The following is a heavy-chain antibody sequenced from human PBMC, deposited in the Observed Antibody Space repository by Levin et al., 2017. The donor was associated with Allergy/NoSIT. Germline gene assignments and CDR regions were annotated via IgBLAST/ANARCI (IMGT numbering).Heavy chain of an antibody. J-gene: IGHJ4*02. CDR2: MRYSGDTT. D-gene: IGHD3-22*01. Sequence: GGSLRLSCAASGFTFSSYTMTWVRQAPGKGLEWVSTMRYSGDTTYYADSVKGRFTISRDTSKDTLFLQMNSLRAEDTAFYYCVRTTDGSYDSNGGPFDYWGQGTLVTVSS. CDR3: VRTTDGSYDSNGGPFDY. V-gene: IGHV3-23*01. CDR1: GFTFSSYT.